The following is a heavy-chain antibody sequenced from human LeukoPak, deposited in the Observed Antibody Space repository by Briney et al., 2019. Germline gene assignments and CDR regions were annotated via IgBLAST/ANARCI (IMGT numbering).Heavy chain of an antibody. J-gene: IGHJ3*02. V-gene: IGHV1-18*01. D-gene: IGHD2-15*01. CDR1: GYTFTSYG. Sequence: ASVKVSCKASGYTFTSYGISWVRQAPGQGLEWMGWISAYNGNTNYAQKLQGRVTMTTDTSTSTAYMELRSLRSDDTAVYYCARDLVVVVAAIAEDAFDIWGQGTMVAVSS. CDR3: ARDLVVVVAAIAEDAFDI. CDR2: ISAYNGNT.